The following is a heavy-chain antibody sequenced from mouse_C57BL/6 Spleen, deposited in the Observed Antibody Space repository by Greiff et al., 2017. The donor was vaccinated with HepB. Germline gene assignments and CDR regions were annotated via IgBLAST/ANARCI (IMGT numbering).Heavy chain of an antibody. V-gene: IGHV1-55*01. J-gene: IGHJ2*01. CDR3: ANWEFPTEDYFDY. D-gene: IGHD1-1*01. Sequence: VQLQQPGAELVKPGASVKMSCKASGYTFTSYWITWVKQRPGQGLEWIGDIYPGSGSTNYNEKFKSKATLTVDTSSSTAYMQLSSLTSEDSAVYYCANWEFPTEDYFDYWGQGTTLTVSS. CDR1: GYTFTSYW. CDR2: IYPGSGST.